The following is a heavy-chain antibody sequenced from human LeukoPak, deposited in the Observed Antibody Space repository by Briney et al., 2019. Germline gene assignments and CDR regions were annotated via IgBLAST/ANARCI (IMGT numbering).Heavy chain of an antibody. CDR3: ARVGMAVAEPFFDY. CDR1: GGSISGYY. J-gene: IGHJ4*02. D-gene: IGHD6-19*01. CDR2: LYTSGST. V-gene: IGHV4-4*07. Sequence: SETLSLTCTVSGGSISGYYWSWIRQTAGKGLEWIGRLYTSGSTNYNPSLKSRVTMSVDTSRNQFSLKLTSVTAADTAVYYCARVGMAVAEPFFDYWGQGTLVTVSS.